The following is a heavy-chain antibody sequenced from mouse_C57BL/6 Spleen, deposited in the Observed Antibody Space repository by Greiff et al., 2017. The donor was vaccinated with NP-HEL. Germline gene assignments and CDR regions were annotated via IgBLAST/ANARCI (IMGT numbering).Heavy chain of an antibody. D-gene: IGHD1-1*01. CDR2: IDPENGDT. CDR1: GFNIKDDY. J-gene: IGHJ2*01. Sequence: VHVKQSGAELVRPGASVKLSCTASGFNIKDDYMHWVKQRPEQGLEWIGWIDPENGDTEYASKFQGKATITADTSSNTAYLQLSSLTSEDTAVYYCTTLITTVPFDYWGQGTTLTVSS. CDR3: TTLITTVPFDY. V-gene: IGHV14-4*01.